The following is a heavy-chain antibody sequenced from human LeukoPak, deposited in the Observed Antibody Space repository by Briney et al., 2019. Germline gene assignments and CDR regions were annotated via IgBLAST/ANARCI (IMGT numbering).Heavy chain of an antibody. CDR3: ASSGRRW. J-gene: IGHJ4*02. CDR2: ISYDGSNK. CDR1: GFTFSSYA. Sequence: GGSLRLSCAASGFTFSSYAMHWVRQAPGKGLEWVAVISYDGSNKYYADSVKGRFTISRDNSKNTLYLQMNSLRAEDTAVYYCASSGRRWWGQGTLVTVSS. D-gene: IGHD3-10*01. V-gene: IGHV3-30-3*01.